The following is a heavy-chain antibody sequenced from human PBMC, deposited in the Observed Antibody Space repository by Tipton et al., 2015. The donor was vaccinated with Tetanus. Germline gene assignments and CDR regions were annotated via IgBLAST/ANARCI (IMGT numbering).Heavy chain of an antibody. CDR3: ARDSRLFYAMDF. D-gene: IGHD6-25*01. CDR1: GDSISSGNYR. V-gene: IGHV4-31*03. CDR2: IYHTGTT. J-gene: IGHJ6*02. Sequence: LRLSCTVSGDSISSGNYRYNWIRQLPGKGLEWIGYIYHTGTTYYNPSFKSRVSISVDTSMSQFSLELNSVTAADTAVYYCARDSRLFYAMDFWGQGATVAVSS.